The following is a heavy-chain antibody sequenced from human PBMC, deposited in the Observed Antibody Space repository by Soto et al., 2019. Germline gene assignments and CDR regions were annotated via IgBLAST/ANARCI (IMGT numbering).Heavy chain of an antibody. CDR3: ARESYRSEENSFDP. CDR1: GYTFTTYA. V-gene: IGHV1-3*04. CDR2: INTDNGDT. J-gene: IGHJ5*02. D-gene: IGHD6-25*01. Sequence: ASVKVSCKASGYTFTTYAIHWVRQAPGQRLEWMGWINTDNGDTNYSQKFQGRVTFTRDTSATTAYLELSILKSEDTAVYYCARESYRSEENSFDPWGQGTLVTVSS.